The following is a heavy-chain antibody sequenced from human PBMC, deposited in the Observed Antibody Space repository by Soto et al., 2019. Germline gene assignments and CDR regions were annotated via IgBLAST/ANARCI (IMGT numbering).Heavy chain of an antibody. J-gene: IGHJ3*01. D-gene: IGHD6-19*01. CDR3: ARDGGVVVAVDAFDV. Sequence: GKGLEWVSGITWNGATTGYADSVKGRFTISRDNAKNSLYLQMNSLRVEDTALYYCARDGGVVVAVDAFDVWGQGTMVTVSS. CDR2: ITWNGATT. V-gene: IGHV3-20*03.